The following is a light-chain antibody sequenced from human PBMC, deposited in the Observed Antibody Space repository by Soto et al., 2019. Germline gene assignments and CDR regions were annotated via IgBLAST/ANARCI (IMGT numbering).Light chain of an antibody. CDR2: SNN. CDR3: ATWDDSLDGSV. V-gene: IGLV1-44*01. J-gene: IGLJ2*01. CDR1: SSNIGRNT. Sequence: QSVLTQPPSASGTFGQRVTISCSGSSSNIGRNTVNWYQQVPGTAPKLLIFSNNQRPSGVPDRFSGSKSGTSTSLAISGLQSEDEADYYCATWDDSLDGSVFGGGTKLTVL.